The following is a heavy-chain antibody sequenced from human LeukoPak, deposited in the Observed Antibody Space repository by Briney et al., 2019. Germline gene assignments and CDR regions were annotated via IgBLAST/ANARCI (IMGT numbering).Heavy chain of an antibody. J-gene: IGHJ4*02. CDR1: GYSISSGYY. D-gene: IGHD3-3*01. Sequence: SETLSLTCTVSGYSISSGYYWGWIRQPPGKGLEWIGSIYHSGSTYYNPSLKSRVTISVDTSKNQFSLKLSSVTAAVTAVYYCARDMYDFWSGPQLDYWGQGTLVTVSS. V-gene: IGHV4-38-2*02. CDR3: ARDMYDFWSGPQLDY. CDR2: IYHSGST.